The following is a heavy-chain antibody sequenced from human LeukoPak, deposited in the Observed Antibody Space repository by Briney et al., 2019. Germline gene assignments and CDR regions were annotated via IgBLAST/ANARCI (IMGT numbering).Heavy chain of an antibody. CDR2: INSDGSST. V-gene: IGHV3-74*01. Sequence: GGSLRLSCAASGFTFSSYWMHWVRHAPGKGLVWVSRINSDGSSTSYADSVKGRFTISRDNAKNTLYLQMNSLRAEDTAVYYCAREGYSSSWCIGYFDYWGQGTLVTVSS. CDR1: GFTFSSYW. J-gene: IGHJ4*02. D-gene: IGHD6-13*01. CDR3: AREGYSSSWCIGYFDY.